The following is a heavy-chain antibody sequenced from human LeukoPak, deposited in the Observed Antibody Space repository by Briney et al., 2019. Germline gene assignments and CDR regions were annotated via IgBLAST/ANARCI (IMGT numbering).Heavy chain of an antibody. J-gene: IGHJ4*02. Sequence: ASVKVSCKASGYTFTGYYMHWVRQAPGQGLEWMGWIYHNSGGTKHAQKFQGRVTMTRDTSISTAYLELSRLRSDDTAVYYCAREHMTRVTLDYWGQGTLVTVSS. CDR3: AREHMTRVTLDY. CDR1: GYTFTGYY. D-gene: IGHD4-17*01. CDR2: IYHNSGGT. V-gene: IGHV1-2*02.